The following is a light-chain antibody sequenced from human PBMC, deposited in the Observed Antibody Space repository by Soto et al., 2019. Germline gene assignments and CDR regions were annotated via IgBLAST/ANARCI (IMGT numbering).Light chain of an antibody. CDR2: AAS. CDR3: QQGDSFPFT. J-gene: IGKJ4*01. CDR1: QDISSW. V-gene: IGKV1-12*01. Sequence: QDISSWVAWYQQKPGKAPKLLISAASSLQSGVPRRFSGSGSGTDFTLIISSLQPEDFATYLCQQGDSFPFTFGGGTKVDIK.